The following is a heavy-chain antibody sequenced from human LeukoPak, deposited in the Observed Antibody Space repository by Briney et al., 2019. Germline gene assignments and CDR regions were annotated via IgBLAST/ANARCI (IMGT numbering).Heavy chain of an antibody. CDR1: GFTFDDYA. D-gene: IGHD2-2*01. CDR3: AKDISSTRYYHYGMDV. CDR2: ISWNSGSI. V-gene: IGHV3-9*01. J-gene: IGHJ6*02. Sequence: GRSLRLSCAASGFTFDDYAMHWVRQAPGKGLEWVSGISWNSGSIDYADSVKGRFTISRDNAKNSLYLQMNSLRAEDTALYYCAKDISSTRYYHYGMDVWGQGTTVTVSS.